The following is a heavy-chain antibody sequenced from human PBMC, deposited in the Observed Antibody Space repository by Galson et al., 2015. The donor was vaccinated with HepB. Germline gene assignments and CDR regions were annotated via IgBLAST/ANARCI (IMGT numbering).Heavy chain of an antibody. Sequence: SLRLSCAASGFSFSSYTMNWVRQAPGKGLEWVSSISRSRNFIYYADSVKGRFTISRDNSKNTLYLQMNSLRAEDTAVYYCAKGWSAVFYDMDVWGQGTTVIVSS. D-gene: IGHD2-8*01. CDR2: ISRSRNFI. CDR1: GFSFSSYT. CDR3: AKGWSAVFYDMDV. V-gene: IGHV3-21*04. J-gene: IGHJ6*02.